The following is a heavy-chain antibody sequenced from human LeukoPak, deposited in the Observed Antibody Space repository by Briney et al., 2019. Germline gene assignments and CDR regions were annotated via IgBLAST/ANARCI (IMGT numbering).Heavy chain of an antibody. Sequence: SETLSLTCTVPGGSISSSSYYWGWIRQPPGKGLEWLGSIYYSGSTYYNPSRKSRVTISVDTSKNQFSLKLSSVTAADTAVYYCARAVPGEAVAAYYFDYWGQGTLVTVSS. CDR2: IYYSGST. J-gene: IGHJ4*02. CDR3: ARAVPGEAVAAYYFDY. D-gene: IGHD6-19*01. CDR1: GGSISSSSYY. V-gene: IGHV4-39*07.